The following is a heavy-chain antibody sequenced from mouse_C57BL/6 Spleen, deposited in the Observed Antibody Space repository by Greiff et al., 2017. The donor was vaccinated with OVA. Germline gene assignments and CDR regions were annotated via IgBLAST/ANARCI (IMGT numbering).Heavy chain of an antibody. J-gene: IGHJ2*01. CDR1: GFTFSSYA. V-gene: IGHV5-9-1*02. Sequence: DVMLVESGEGLVKPGGSLKLSCAASGFTFSSYAMSWVRQTPEKRLEWVAYISSGGDYIYYADTVKGRFTISRDNARNTLYLQMSSLKSEDTAMYYCTSSYYYGSSYVDDWGQGTTLTVSS. D-gene: IGHD1-1*01. CDR2: ISSGGDYI. CDR3: TSSYYYGSSYVDD.